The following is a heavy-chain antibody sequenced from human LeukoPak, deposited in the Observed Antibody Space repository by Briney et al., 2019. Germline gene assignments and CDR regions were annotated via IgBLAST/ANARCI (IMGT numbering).Heavy chain of an antibody. CDR3: AKAPGFSGAFDI. D-gene: IGHD1-14*01. Sequence: GGSLRLSCAASGFTFSSYSMNWVRQAPGKGLEWVSSISSSSSYIYYADSVKGRFTISRDNAKNSLYLQMNSLRAEDTAVYYCAKAPGFSGAFDIWGQGTMVTVSS. V-gene: IGHV3-21*01. J-gene: IGHJ3*02. CDR2: ISSSSSYI. CDR1: GFTFSSYS.